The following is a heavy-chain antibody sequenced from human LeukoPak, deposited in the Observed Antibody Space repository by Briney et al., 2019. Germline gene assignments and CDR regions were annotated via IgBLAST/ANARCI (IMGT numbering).Heavy chain of an antibody. D-gene: IGHD1-26*01. V-gene: IGHV1-2*02. CDR2: INPNSGGT. CDR3: ARYVGATTDAFDI. CDR1: GYTFTDYY. J-gene: IGHJ3*02. Sequence: ASVKVSCKASGYTFTDYYMHWVRQAPGQGLEWMGWINPNSGGTNYAQKFQGRVTMTRDTSISTAYMELSRLRSDDTAVYYCARYVGATTDAFDIWGQGTMVTVSS.